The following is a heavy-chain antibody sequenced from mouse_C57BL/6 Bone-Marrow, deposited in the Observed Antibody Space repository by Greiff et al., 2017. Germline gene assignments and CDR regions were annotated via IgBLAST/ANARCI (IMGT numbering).Heavy chain of an antibody. CDR2: IYPGDGDS. J-gene: IGHJ1*03. D-gene: IGHD1-1*01. Sequence: QVQLKESGPDLVKPGASVKISCTASGYAFSSSWLNWVQQRPGKGLEWIGRIYPGDGDSNYNAKFKGTSTLTADKSSSKAYMQLSSMTSEDSAVYFCARKTYYGSRWYFDVWGTGTTVTVSS. CDR1: GYAFSSSW. CDR3: ARKTYYGSRWYFDV. V-gene: IGHV1-82*01.